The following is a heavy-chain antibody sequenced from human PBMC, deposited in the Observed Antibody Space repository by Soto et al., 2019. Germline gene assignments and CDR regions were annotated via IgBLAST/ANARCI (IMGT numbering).Heavy chain of an antibody. CDR3: ARRGRIFGVVQGWFDP. V-gene: IGHV5-51*01. D-gene: IGHD3-3*01. J-gene: IGHJ5*02. CDR2: IYPGDSDT. Sequence: GESLKISCNGSGYSFTSYWIGWVRQMPGKGLEWMGIIYPGDSDTRYSPSFQGQVTISADKSISTAYLQWSSLKASDTAMYYCARRGRIFGVVQGWFDPWGQGTLVTVS. CDR1: GYSFTSYW.